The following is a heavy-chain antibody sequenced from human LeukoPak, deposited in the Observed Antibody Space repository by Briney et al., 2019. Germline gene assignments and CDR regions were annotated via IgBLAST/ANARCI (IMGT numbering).Heavy chain of an antibody. CDR2: IIPILGIA. Sequence: GASVKVSCKASGGTSSSYAISWVRQAPGQGLEWMGRIIPILGIANYAQKFQGRVTITADKSTSTAYMELSSLRSEDTAVYYCASNYYGSGSYLRGDLFDYWGQGTLVTVSS. V-gene: IGHV1-69*04. D-gene: IGHD3-10*01. CDR3: ASNYYGSGSYLRGDLFDY. J-gene: IGHJ4*02. CDR1: GGTSSSYA.